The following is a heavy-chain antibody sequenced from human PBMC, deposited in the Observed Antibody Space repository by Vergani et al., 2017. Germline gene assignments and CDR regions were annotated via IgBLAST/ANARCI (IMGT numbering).Heavy chain of an antibody. Sequence: EVQLVESGGGLVKPGGSLRLSCAASGFTFSSYSMNWVRQAPGKGLEWVSSISSSSSYIYYGDSVKGRFTISRDNAKNSLYLQMNSLRAEDTAVYYCARDSSNGVVPAAFDIWGQGTMVTVS. V-gene: IGHV3-21*01. CDR3: ARDSSNGVVPAAFDI. CDR2: ISSSSSYI. CDR1: GFTFSSYS. D-gene: IGHD2-2*01. J-gene: IGHJ3*02.